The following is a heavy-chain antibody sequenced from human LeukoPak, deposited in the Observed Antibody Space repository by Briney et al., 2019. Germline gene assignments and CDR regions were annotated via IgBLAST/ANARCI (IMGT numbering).Heavy chain of an antibody. CDR2: IYYSGST. D-gene: IGHD6-13*01. Sequence: SETLSLTCTVSGGSISSYYWSWIRQPPGKGLEWIGYIYYSGSTNYSPSLKSRVTISLDTSKNQFSLKLTSVTAADTAVYYCSRATSSWRPFDYWGQGTLVTVYS. V-gene: IGHV4-59*01. J-gene: IGHJ4*02. CDR1: GGSISSYY. CDR3: SRATSSWRPFDY.